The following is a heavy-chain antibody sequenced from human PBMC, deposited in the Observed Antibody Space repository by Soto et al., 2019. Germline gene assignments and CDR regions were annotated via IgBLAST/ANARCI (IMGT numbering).Heavy chain of an antibody. Sequence: QVQLQESGPGLVKPSETLSLTCTVSGGSISSYYWSWIRQPPGKGLEWIGYIYYSGSTNYNPSLKSRVTISVDTCKNQFSLKLSSVTAADTAVYYCARWGGGDYDFWSGYYRDYYYYGMDVWGQGTTVTVSS. D-gene: IGHD3-3*01. CDR3: ARWGGGDYDFWSGYYRDYYYYGMDV. J-gene: IGHJ6*02. CDR1: GGSISSYY. CDR2: IYYSGST. V-gene: IGHV4-59*01.